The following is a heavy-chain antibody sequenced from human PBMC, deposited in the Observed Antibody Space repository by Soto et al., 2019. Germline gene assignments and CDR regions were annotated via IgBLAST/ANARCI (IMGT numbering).Heavy chain of an antibody. J-gene: IGHJ3*02. D-gene: IGHD3-9*01. Sequence: SETLSLTCTVSGGSISSYYWIWIRQPPGKGLEWIGYIYYSGSTNYNPSLKSRVTISVDTSKNQFALKLSSVTAADTAVYYCARSYDILTGYYAFDIWGQGTMVTVSS. CDR3: ARSYDILTGYYAFDI. V-gene: IGHV4-59*01. CDR2: IYYSGST. CDR1: GGSISSYY.